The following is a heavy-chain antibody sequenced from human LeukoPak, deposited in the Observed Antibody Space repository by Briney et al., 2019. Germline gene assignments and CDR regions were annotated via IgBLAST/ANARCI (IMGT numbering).Heavy chain of an antibody. CDR1: GYSISSGYY. Sequence: SETLSLTCAVSGYSISSGYYWGWIRQPPGKGLEWIGSIYHSGSTYYNPSLKSRVTISVDTSKNQFSLKLSSVTAADTAVYYCARGQGGSGSSFDYWGQGTLVTVSS. CDR2: IYHSGST. CDR3: ARGQGGSGSSFDY. D-gene: IGHD6-19*01. J-gene: IGHJ4*02. V-gene: IGHV4-38-2*01.